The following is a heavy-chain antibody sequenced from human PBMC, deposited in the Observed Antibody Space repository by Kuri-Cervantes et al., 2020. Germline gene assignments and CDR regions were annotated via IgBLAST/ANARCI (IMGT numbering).Heavy chain of an antibody. D-gene: IGHD3-9*01. CDR1: GFTSSSYA. J-gene: IGHJ4*02. CDR3: ARPAGDYDILTGYDY. CDR2: ISYDGSNK. V-gene: IGHV3-30-3*01. Sequence: GGSLRLSCAASGFTSSSYAMHWVRQAPGKGLEWVAVISYDGSNKYYADSVKGRFTISRDNSKNTLYLQMNSLRAEDTAVYYCARPAGDYDILTGYDYWGQGTLVTVSS.